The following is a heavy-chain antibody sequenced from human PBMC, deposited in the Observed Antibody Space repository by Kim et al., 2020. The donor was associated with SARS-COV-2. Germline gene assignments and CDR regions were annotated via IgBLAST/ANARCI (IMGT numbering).Heavy chain of an antibody. J-gene: IGHJ5*02. CDR3: AREVRPITIFGVVRKNWFDP. V-gene: IGHV3-48*02. D-gene: IGHD3-3*01. Sequence: RFTISRDNAKNSLYLQMNSLRDEDTAVYYCAREVRPITIFGVVRKNWFDPWGQGTLVTVSS.